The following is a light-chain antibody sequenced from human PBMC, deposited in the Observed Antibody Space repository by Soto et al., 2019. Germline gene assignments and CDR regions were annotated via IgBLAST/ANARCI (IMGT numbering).Light chain of an antibody. J-gene: IGKJ2*01. Sequence: IVLTQSPGTLSLSPGERATLSCRASESITSNYLAWYQQKPGQAPRLLIYAASSRATGIPDRFSGSGSGTDFTLTISRLGSEDFAVYYCQQYGSSPYTFGLGTKLEIK. CDR3: QQYGSSPYT. CDR2: AAS. V-gene: IGKV3-20*01. CDR1: ESITSNY.